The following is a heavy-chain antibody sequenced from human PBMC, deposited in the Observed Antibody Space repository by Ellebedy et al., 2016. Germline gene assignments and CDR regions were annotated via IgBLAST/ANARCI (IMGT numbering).Heavy chain of an antibody. V-gene: IGHV3-21*01. D-gene: IGHD3-16*01. CDR1: GFTFSSYS. CDR3: ARGVGGTSLNWFDP. CDR2: ITSSGDHI. J-gene: IGHJ5*02. Sequence: GGSLRLXXAASGFTFSSYSMNWVRQAPGKGLEWVSSITSSGDHIYYADSLKGRFTISRDNAKNSLSLQMNSLRAEDTAVYYCARGVGGTSLNWFDPWGQGTLVTVSS.